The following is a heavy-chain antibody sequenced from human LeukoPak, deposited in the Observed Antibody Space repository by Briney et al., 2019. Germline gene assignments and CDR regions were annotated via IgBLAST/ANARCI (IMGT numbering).Heavy chain of an antibody. V-gene: IGHV4-59*01. CDR1: GGSISSYY. CDR3: ARLGEYSYKD. Sequence: SETLSLTCTVSGGSISSYYWSWIRQPPGEGLEWIGYIYYSGSTNYNPSLKSRVTISVDTSKNQFSLKLSPVTAADTAVYYCARLGEYSYKDWGQGTLVTVSS. D-gene: IGHD5-18*01. CDR2: IYYSGST. J-gene: IGHJ4*02.